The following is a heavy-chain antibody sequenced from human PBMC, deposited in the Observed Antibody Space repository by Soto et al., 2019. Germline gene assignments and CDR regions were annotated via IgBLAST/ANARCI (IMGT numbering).Heavy chain of an antibody. D-gene: IGHD6-19*01. CDR2: ISAYNGNT. CDR3: ARRGDSSRWYEGYYYYYYGMDV. V-gene: IGHV1-18*04. J-gene: IGHJ6*02. Sequence: QVPLVQSGAEVKKPGASVKVSCKASGYTFTSYGISWVRQAPGQGLEWMGWISAYNGNTNYAQKLQGRVTMTTDTSTSTAYMELRSLRSDDTAVYYCARRGDSSRWYEGYYYYYYGMDVWVQGTTVTVSS. CDR1: GYTFTSYG.